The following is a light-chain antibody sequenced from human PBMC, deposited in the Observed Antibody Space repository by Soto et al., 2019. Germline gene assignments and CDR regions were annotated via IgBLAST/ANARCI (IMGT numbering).Light chain of an antibody. V-gene: IGLV1-44*01. J-gene: IGLJ2*01. CDR1: SSNIGSNT. CDR3: AAWDDSLNGPV. CDR2: TND. Sequence: QSVLTHPPSASGTPGQRVSISCSGSSSNIGSNTVNWYQQVPGTAPKLLIYTNDQRPSGVPDRFFGSKSGTSASLAISGLQSEDEADYYCAAWDDSLNGPVFGGGTKLTVL.